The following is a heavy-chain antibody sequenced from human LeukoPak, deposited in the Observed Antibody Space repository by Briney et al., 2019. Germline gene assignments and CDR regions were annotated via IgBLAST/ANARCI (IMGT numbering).Heavy chain of an antibody. CDR3: ARSSITIINWFDP. Sequence: SVKVSCKASGGTFSSYAISWVRQAPGQGLEWMGRIIPILGIANYAQKFQGRVTITADKSTSAAYMELSSLRSEDTAVYYCARSSITIINWFDPWGQGTLVTVSS. J-gene: IGHJ5*02. CDR1: GGTFSSYA. V-gene: IGHV1-69*04. D-gene: IGHD3-3*01. CDR2: IIPILGIA.